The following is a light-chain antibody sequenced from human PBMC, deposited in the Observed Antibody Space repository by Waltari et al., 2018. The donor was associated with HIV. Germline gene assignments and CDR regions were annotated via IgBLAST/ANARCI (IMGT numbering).Light chain of an antibody. Sequence: QSVLTQPPSVSGAPGQRVSISCTGSGAGHEVQWYQQIAGKAPKLLIFGNNKRPPGVPARFFGSKSGTSASLAITGLQPEDEAHYYCQSFDSSLTGFVFGSGTEVIV. CDR1: GAGHE. CDR3: QSFDSSLTGFV. V-gene: IGLV1-40*01. CDR2: GNN. J-gene: IGLJ1*01.